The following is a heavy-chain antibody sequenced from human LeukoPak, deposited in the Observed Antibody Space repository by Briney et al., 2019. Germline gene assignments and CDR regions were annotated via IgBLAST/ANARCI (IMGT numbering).Heavy chain of an antibody. CDR2: CYPEDSEK. J-gene: IGHJ4*02. CDR3: ATAPGYYDSRRHDARGY. CDR1: GYTLTELS. D-gene: IGHD3-22*01. V-gene: IGHV1-24*01. Sequence: ASVKVSCKVSGYTLTELSRHWVRQARGKGLEGMGGCYPEDSEKIYGQKFQGRVTMTEDTSTDTAYMELSSLRSEDTAVYYCATAPGYYDSRRHDARGYWGQGTLVTVSS.